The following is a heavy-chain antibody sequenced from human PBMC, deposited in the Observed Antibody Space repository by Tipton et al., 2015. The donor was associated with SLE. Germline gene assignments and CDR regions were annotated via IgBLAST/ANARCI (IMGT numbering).Heavy chain of an antibody. CDR3: ARDARYSSRRDFDS. Sequence: TLSLTCTVSGGGKRNGAYYGGWIRQPPGKGMEWIGSMHHGGGTFCSPSLKSRVTISLDTSMNQFSLKLSSVTAADTAVYYCARDARYSSRRDFDSWGQGTLVTVSS. D-gene: IGHD6-13*01. CDR2: MHHGGGT. V-gene: IGHV4-39*07. CDR1: GGGKRNGAYY. J-gene: IGHJ4*02.